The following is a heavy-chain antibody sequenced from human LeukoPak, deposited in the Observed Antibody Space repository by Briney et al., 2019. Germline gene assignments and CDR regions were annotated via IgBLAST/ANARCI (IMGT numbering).Heavy chain of an antibody. CDR1: GYTFTSYA. Sequence: ASVKVSCKASGYTFTSYAMHWVRQAPGQRLEWMGWINAGNGNTKYSQEFQGRVTITRDTSASTAYMELSSLRSGDMAVYYCARGGRRWLLYHMDVWGKGTTVTISS. CDR2: INAGNGNT. J-gene: IGHJ6*03. D-gene: IGHD3-3*01. CDR3: ARGGRRWLLYHMDV. V-gene: IGHV1-3*03.